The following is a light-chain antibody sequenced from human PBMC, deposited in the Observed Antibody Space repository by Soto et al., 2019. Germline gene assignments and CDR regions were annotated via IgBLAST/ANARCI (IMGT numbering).Light chain of an antibody. J-gene: IGLJ2*01. CDR2: RSN. CDR1: SSNIGGNY. V-gene: IGLV1-47*01. Sequence: QPVLTQPPSASGTPGQRVTISCSGSSSNIGGNYIYWYQQSPGTAPKLLMYRSNQRPSGVPDRFSGSKSGTSGSLAISGLRSEDEADYYCAAWDDSLSGVVFGGGTKVTVL. CDR3: AAWDDSLSGVV.